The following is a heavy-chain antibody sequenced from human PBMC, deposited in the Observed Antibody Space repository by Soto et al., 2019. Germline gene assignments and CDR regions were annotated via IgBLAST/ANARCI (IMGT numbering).Heavy chain of an antibody. V-gene: IGHV1-24*01. D-gene: IGHD6-19*01. CDR2: FDPEDGET. Sequence: QVQLLQSGAEVKKPGASVKVSCKVSGHTLTELSMHWVRQAPGRGLEWMGGFDPEDGETIFAQKFXGXVXXTEDTSTDSTYMELPSLRSEDTAVYYCAAGGTRWLHSPFDYWGQGTLVTISS. CDR1: GHTLTELS. CDR3: AAGGTRWLHSPFDY. J-gene: IGHJ4*02.